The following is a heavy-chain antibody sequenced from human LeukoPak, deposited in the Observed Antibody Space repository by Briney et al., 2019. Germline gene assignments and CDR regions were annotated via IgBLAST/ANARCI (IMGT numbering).Heavy chain of an antibody. J-gene: IGHJ4*02. CDR2: ISGSGGST. D-gene: IGHD3-10*01. V-gene: IGHV3-23*01. CDR3: ARDFHYYGLFDY. Sequence: GGSLRLSCAASGFTFSSYAMSWVRQAPGKGLEWVSAISGSGGSTYYADSVKGRFTISRDNSKNTLYLQMNSLRAEDTAVYYCARDFHYYGLFDYWGQGTLVTVSS. CDR1: GFTFSSYA.